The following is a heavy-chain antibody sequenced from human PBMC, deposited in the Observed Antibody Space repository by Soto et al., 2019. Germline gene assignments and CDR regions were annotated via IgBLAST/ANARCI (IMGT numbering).Heavy chain of an antibody. CDR1: GGTFISYA. Sequence: SVKVSCQASGGTFISYAISWVRQAPGQGLEWMGGIIPIFGTANYAQKFQGRVTITADESTSTAYMELSSLRSEDTAVYYCARDYYDSSGYSYWGQGTLVTVSS. D-gene: IGHD3-22*01. J-gene: IGHJ4*02. CDR3: ARDYYDSSGYSY. V-gene: IGHV1-69*13. CDR2: IIPIFGTA.